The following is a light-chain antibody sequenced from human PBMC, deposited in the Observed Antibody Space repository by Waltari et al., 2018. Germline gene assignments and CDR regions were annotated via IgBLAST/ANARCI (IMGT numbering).Light chain of an antibody. CDR2: AAS. CDR1: QGFSCK. V-gene: IGKV1-9*01. CDR3: QQLYSYPFT. Sequence: IQLTQSPSSLSASLGDRVTITSRASQGFSCKLAWFQLRPGKAPNLLIYAASTLQSRVPSSISGSGSSTNVTLTITSLQPDDYATYYCQQLYSYPFTFGGGTKVEIK. J-gene: IGKJ4*01.